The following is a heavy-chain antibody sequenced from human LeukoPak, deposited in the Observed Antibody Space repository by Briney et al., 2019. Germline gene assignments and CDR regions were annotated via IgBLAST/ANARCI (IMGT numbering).Heavy chain of an antibody. CDR3: ARDGSSWSNWLDP. CDR1: GFTFSDYP. J-gene: IGHJ5*02. D-gene: IGHD6-13*01. Sequence: GGSLRLSCAASGFTFSDYPMSWVRQAPGKGREWVSSITNRGDSTSYADSVKGRFTISRDNSKNTLYMQMNSLRAEDTAVYYCARDGSSWSNWLDPWGQGTLVTVSS. V-gene: IGHV3-23*01. CDR2: ITNRGDST.